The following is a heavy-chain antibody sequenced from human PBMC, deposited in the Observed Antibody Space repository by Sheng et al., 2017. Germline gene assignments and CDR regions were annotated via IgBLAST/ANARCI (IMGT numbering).Heavy chain of an antibody. CDR3: ARVSLCSGGSCYSAHAFDI. CDR1: GGSISSGGYY. Sequence: QVQLQESGPGLVKPSQTLSLTCTVSGGSISSGGYYWSWIRQHPGKGLEWIGYIYYSGSTYYNPSLKSLVTISVDTSKNQFSLKLSSVTAADTAVYYCARVSLCSGGSCYSAHAFDIWAKGQWSPSLQ. J-gene: IGHJ3*02. V-gene: IGHV4-31*01. D-gene: IGHD2-15*01. CDR2: IYYSGST.